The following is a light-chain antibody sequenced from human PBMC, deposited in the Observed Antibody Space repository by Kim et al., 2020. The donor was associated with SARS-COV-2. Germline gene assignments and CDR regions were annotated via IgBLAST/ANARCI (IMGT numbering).Light chain of an antibody. V-gene: IGKV1-39*01. CDR2: TTA. J-gene: IGKJ2*01. Sequence: DIQMTQSPSSLSASAGDTVTITCRASQSIANYLHWYQQKPGKAPILLIYTTADLQSGVPSRFSGSGFGTDFTLTISSLQPEDSATYYCQPTSSSPYTFAQGTKLEI. CDR1: QSIANY. CDR3: QPTSSSPYT.